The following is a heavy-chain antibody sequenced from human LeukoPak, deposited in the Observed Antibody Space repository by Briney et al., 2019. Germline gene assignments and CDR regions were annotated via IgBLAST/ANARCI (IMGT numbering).Heavy chain of an antibody. Sequence: PGGSLRLSCAASGFTFRDYLMSWVRQAPGKGLEWISYISNTGSPIYSADSVKGRFTISRDNAKNSLYLQMNSLRAEDTAVYYCARSGEGQLSGWGQGTLVTVSS. CDR1: GFTFRDYL. CDR3: ARSGEGQLSG. CDR2: ISNTGSPI. D-gene: IGHD3-16*01. V-gene: IGHV3-11*01. J-gene: IGHJ4*02.